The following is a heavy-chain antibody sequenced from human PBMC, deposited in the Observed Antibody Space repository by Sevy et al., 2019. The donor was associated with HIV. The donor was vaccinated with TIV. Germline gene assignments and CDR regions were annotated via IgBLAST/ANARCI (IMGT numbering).Heavy chain of an antibody. V-gene: IGHV3-33*01. CDR1: GFTFSSFG. CDR3: ARDLEFYCSGDFGPSFMPDF. CDR2: IWFDGSNT. J-gene: IGHJ4*01. Sequence: GGSLRLSCAASGFTFSSFGMHWVRQAPGKGLEWVAVIWFDGSNTYYADSVKGRFTISRDIAKNTLHLQMNSLRAEDTAVDYCARDLEFYCSGDFGPSFMPDFWGHGTLVTVSS. D-gene: IGHD2-21*02.